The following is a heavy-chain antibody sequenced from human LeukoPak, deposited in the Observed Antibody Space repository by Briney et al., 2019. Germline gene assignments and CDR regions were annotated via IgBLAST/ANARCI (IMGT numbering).Heavy chain of an antibody. CDR3: ARNIPVTRWGY. V-gene: IGHV3-21*01. CDR1: EFTFSSYN. J-gene: IGHJ4*02. CDR2: ISSSSAYI. Sequence: GGSLRLSCAASEFTFSSYNMNWVRQAPGKGLEWVSSISSSSAYIYYADSVKGRFTISRDNAKNSLYLQMNSLRAEDTAVYYCARNIPVTRWGYWGQGTLVTVSS. D-gene: IGHD2-21*01.